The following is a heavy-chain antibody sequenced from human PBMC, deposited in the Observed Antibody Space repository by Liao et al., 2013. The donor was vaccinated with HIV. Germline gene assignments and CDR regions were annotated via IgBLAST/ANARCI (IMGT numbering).Heavy chain of an antibody. D-gene: IGHD2-21*01. J-gene: IGHJ4*02. V-gene: IGHV4-34*01. Sequence: QVQLQQWGAGLLKPSETLSLTCAVYGGSFSGYYWSWIRQPPGKGLEWIGEINHSGSTNYNPSLKSRVTISVDTSKNQFSLKLSSVTAADTAVYYCARDLFSGTYSLFDYWGPGNPGHRLL. CDR1: GGSFSGYY. CDR3: ARDLFSGTYSLFDY. CDR2: INHSGST.